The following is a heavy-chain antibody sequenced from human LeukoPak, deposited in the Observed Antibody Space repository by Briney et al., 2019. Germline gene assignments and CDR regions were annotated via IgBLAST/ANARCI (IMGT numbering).Heavy chain of an antibody. J-gene: IGHJ4*02. D-gene: IGHD5-18*01. V-gene: IGHV4-31*03. CDR1: GGSISSGGYY. Sequence: SETLSLTCTVSGGSISSGGYYWSWIRQHPGKGLEWIVYIYYSGSTYYNPSLKSRVTISVDTSKNQFSLKLSSVTAADTAVYYCARVRGYSYSVGPGGQQYYFDYWGQGTLVTVSS. CDR2: IYYSGST. CDR3: ARVRGYSYSVGPGGQQYYFDY.